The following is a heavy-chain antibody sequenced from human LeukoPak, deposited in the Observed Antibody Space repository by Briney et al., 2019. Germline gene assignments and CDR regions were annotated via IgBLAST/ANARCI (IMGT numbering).Heavy chain of an antibody. V-gene: IGHV1-24*01. D-gene: IGHD6-19*01. Sequence: ASVKVSCKVSGYTLNELSMHWVRQAPGKGLEWMGGFDPEDGETIYAQKFQGRVTMTEDTSTDTAYMELISLRSEDTAVYYCASIPSSGWLASRNWFDPWGQGTLVTVSS. J-gene: IGHJ5*02. CDR1: GYTLNELS. CDR2: FDPEDGET. CDR3: ASIPSSGWLASRNWFDP.